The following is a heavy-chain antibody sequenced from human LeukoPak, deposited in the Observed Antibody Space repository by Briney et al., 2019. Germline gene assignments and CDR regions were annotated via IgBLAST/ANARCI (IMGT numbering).Heavy chain of an antibody. D-gene: IGHD3-22*01. CDR3: ARVQREYYYDSSGIMGN. Sequence: PGGSLRLSCAASGFTFSSYGMSWVRQAPGKGLEWVSAISGSGGSTYYADSVKGRFTISRDNSKNTLYLQMNSLRVEDTAVYYCARVQREYYYDSSGIMGNWGQGTLVTVSS. J-gene: IGHJ4*02. CDR1: GFTFSSYG. V-gene: IGHV3-23*01. CDR2: ISGSGGST.